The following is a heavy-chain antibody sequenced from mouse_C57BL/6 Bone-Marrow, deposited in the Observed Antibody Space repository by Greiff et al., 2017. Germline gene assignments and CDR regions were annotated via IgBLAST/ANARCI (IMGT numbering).Heavy chain of an antibody. D-gene: IGHD1-1*01. Sequence: VQLQQPGAELVKPGASVKLSCKASGYTFTSYWMHWVKQRPGQGLEWIGMIHPNSGSTNYNEKFKSKATLTVDKSSSTAYMQLSSLTSEDSAVYYCALIYYYGSRFDYWGQGTTLPVSS. CDR2: IHPNSGST. CDR3: ALIYYYGSRFDY. CDR1: GYTFTSYW. J-gene: IGHJ2*01. V-gene: IGHV1-64*01.